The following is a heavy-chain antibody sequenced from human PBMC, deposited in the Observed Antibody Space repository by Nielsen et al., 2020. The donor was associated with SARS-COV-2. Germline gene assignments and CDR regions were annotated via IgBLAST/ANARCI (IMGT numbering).Heavy chain of an antibody. Sequence: SETLSLTCTVSGGSISSGDYYWSWIRQPPGKGLEWIGYIYYSGSTYYNPSLKSRVTISVDTSKNQFSLKLSSVTAADTAVYYCARAPITMIVVVNAFDIWGQGTMVTVS. V-gene: IGHV4-30-4*01. J-gene: IGHJ3*02. CDR2: IYYSGST. CDR3: ARAPITMIVVVNAFDI. D-gene: IGHD3-22*01. CDR1: GGSISSGDYY.